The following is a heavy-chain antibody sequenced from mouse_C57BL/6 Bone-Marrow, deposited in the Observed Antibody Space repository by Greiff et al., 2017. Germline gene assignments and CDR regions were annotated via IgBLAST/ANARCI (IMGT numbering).Heavy chain of an antibody. V-gene: IGHV6-3*01. J-gene: IGHJ3*01. Sequence: EVKLMESGGGLVQPGGSMKLSCVASGFTFSNYWMNWVRQSPEKGLEWVAQIRLKSDNYATHYAESVKGRFTISRDDSKSSVYLQMNNLRAEDTVIYYCTEVYDCYFWFAYWGQGTLVTVSA. D-gene: IGHD2-3*01. CDR1: GFTFSNYW. CDR2: IRLKSDNYAT. CDR3: TEVYDCYFWFAY.